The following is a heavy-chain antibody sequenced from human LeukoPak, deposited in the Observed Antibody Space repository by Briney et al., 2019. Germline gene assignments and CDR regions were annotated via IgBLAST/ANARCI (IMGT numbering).Heavy chain of an antibody. V-gene: IGHV1-2*02. CDR2: INPHSGGT. Sequence: GASVKVSCKASGYTFTSYYMHWVRQAPGQGLEWMGWINPHSGGTNYARKFQGRVTMTRDTSISTAYMEVIRLTSDDTAVYYCSTEDKYCSSPSCNDYWGQGTLVTVSS. D-gene: IGHD2-2*01. CDR3: STEDKYCSSPSCNDY. CDR1: GYTFTSYY. J-gene: IGHJ4*02.